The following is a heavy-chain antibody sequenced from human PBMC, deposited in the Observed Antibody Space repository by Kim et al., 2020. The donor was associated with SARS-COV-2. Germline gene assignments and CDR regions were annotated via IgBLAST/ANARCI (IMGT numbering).Heavy chain of an antibody. J-gene: IGHJ5*02. D-gene: IGHD3-22*01. CDR1: GYRFTTHG. CDR3: ARSMDYYDSSAYFKWFDP. V-gene: IGHV1-18*04. Sequence: ASVKVSCKASGYRFTTHGITWVQQAPGQGFEWMGWISTYNGNTNYAQKLQDRVTMTTDTSTSTAYMEVRGLRSDDTGVYYCARSMDYYDSSAYFKWFDPWGQGTLVTVSS. CDR2: ISTYNGNT.